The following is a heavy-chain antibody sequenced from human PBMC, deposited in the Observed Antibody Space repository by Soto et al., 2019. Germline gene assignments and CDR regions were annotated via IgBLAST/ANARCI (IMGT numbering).Heavy chain of an antibody. J-gene: IGHJ4*02. CDR2: LSTTGFT. CDR3: VRDSETSSSWSLDY. V-gene: IGHV3-53*01. D-gene: IGHD6-13*01. Sequence: EVQLVESGGGLIQPGGSLRLSCVASGFNVSSDYMNWVRQAPGKGLEWVSVLSTTGFTSYADSVKGRFTISSDSSKNTLYLQMKSLRVEDTAVYYCVRDSETSSSWSLDYWGQGVLVTVSS. CDR1: GFNVSSDY.